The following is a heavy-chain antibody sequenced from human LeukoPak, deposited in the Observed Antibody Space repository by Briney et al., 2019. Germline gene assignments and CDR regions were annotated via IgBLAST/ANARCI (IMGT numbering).Heavy chain of an antibody. Sequence: GGSLRLSCAASGFTFSSYSMNWVRQAPGKGLEWVSSISSSRSYIYYADSVKGRFTISRDNAKNSLYLQMNSLRAEDTAVYYCARVGLYDFWSGYFGYWGQGTLVTVSS. CDR3: ARVGLYDFWSGYFGY. CDR2: ISSSRSYI. D-gene: IGHD3-3*01. V-gene: IGHV3-21*01. CDR1: GFTFSSYS. J-gene: IGHJ4*02.